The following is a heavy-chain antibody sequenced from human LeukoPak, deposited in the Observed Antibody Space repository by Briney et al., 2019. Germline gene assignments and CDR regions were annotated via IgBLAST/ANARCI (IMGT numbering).Heavy chain of an antibody. CDR1: GYTLTELS. CDR3: ARDIDL. J-gene: IGHJ5*02. Sequence: SVKVSCKVSGYTLTELSMHWVRQAPGQGLEWMGGIIPIFGTANYAQKFQGRVTITADESTSTAYMELSSLRSEDTAVYYCARDIDLWGQGTLVTVSS. V-gene: IGHV1-69*13. CDR2: IIPIFGTA.